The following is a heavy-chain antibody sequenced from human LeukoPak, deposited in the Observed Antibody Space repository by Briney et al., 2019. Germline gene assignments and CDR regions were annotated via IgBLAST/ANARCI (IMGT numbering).Heavy chain of an antibody. J-gene: IGHJ4*02. V-gene: IGHV1-69*13. CDR1: GGTFSNSA. CDR2: IIPIYVTA. Sequence: SVKVSCKASGGTFSNSAFSWVRQAPGQGLEWVGRIIPIYVTAHYAQKLQGRVTITADESTSTVYMELSSLTSEDTAVYYCSGQQWPQVYWGQGTLVTVSS. CDR3: SGQQWPQVY. D-gene: IGHD6-19*01.